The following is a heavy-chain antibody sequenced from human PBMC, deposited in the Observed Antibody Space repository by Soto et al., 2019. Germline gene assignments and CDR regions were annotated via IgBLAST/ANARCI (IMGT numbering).Heavy chain of an antibody. CDR3: ARDSPPSDY. CDR1: GYTFTSYA. V-gene: IGHV1-3*01. J-gene: IGHJ4*02. Sequence: QVQLVQSGDEVKKPGASVKASCKASGYTFTSYAMHWMRQAPGQRLEWMGWINAGNGNRKYSQKFQGRVTITRDTSASTAYMELSSLRSEDTAVYYCARDSPPSDYWGQGTLVTVSS. CDR2: INAGNGNR.